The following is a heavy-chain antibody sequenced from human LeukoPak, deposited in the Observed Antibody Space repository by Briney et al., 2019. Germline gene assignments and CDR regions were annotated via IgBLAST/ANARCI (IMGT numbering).Heavy chain of an antibody. CDR1: GFTFSSYS. CDR2: ISSSSSYI. CDR3: ARGRGYSGYDFFGWFDP. D-gene: IGHD5-12*01. V-gene: IGHV3-21*01. Sequence: GGSLRLSCAASGFTFSSYSMNWVRQAPGKGLEWVSSISSSSSYIYYADSVKGRFTISRDNAKNSLYLQMNSLRAEDTAVYYCARGRGYSGYDFFGWFDPWGQGTLVTVSS. J-gene: IGHJ5*02.